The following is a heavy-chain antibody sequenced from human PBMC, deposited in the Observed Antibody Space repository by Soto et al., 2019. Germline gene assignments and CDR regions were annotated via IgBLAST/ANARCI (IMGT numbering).Heavy chain of an antibody. CDR1: GGSISSAAYY. CDR3: AREYTYGSNFFDC. D-gene: IGHD5-18*01. Sequence: TLALTCTVSGGSISSAAYYWSWIRQHPGKGLEWIGYVSHSGSTYYNPSLKSRVIISVDTSKNQFSLSLTSVTAADTAVYYCAREYTYGSNFFDCWGQGALVTVSS. V-gene: IGHV4-31*03. CDR2: VSHSGST. J-gene: IGHJ4*02.